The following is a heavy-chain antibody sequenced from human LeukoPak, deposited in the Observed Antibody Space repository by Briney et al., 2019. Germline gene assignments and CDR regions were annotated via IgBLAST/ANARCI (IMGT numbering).Heavy chain of an antibody. CDR2: ISSGGTSI. Sequence: PGGSLRLSCAASGFTLSDHYMSWIRQAPGKRLEWVSYISSGGTSIYYADSVKGRFTISRDNAKSSLYLQLNSLRADDTAVYLCARGASGSYYSEYYFDLWGQGTLVTVSS. J-gene: IGHJ4*02. CDR3: ARGASGSYYSEYYFDL. D-gene: IGHD3-10*01. V-gene: IGHV3-11*01. CDR1: GFTLSDHY.